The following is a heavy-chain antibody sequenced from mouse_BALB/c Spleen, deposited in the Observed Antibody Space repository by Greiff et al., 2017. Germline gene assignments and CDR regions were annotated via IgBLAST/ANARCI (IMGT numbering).Heavy chain of an antibody. CDR3: ATLTSYYAMDY. CDR2: IWGDGST. V-gene: IGHV2-6-7*01. D-gene: IGHD1-1*01. CDR1: GFSLTGYG. J-gene: IGHJ4*01. Sequence: QVQLKESGPGLVAPSQSLSITCTVSGFSLTGYGVNWVRQPPGKGLEWLGMIWGDGSTDYNSALKSRLSISKDNSKSQVFLKMNSLQTDDTARYYCATLTSYYAMDYWGQGTSVTVSS.